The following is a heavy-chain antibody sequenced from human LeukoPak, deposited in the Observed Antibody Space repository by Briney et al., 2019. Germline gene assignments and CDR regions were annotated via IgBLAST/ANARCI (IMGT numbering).Heavy chain of an antibody. CDR3: AGLDSSSWFIDY. D-gene: IGHD6-13*01. V-gene: IGHV3-48*03. CDR1: GFTFSSSE. CDR2: ISSSGGTI. J-gene: IGHJ4*02. Sequence: PGGSLRLSCTASGFTFSSSEMSRVRQAPGKGLEWLSYISSSGGTIYYADSLKGRFTISRDNAKNSLYLQMNSLRAEDTAVYYCAGLDSSSWFIDYWGQGTLVTVSS.